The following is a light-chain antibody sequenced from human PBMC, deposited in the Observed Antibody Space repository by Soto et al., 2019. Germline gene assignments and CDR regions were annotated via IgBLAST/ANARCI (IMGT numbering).Light chain of an antibody. J-gene: IGKJ1*01. CDR3: QQYVTSPWA. CDR1: QSGSSSF. Sequence: EIVLTQSPGTMSLSPGERATLSCRAIQSGSSSFLAWYQQNPGQAPRLLIYGASNKATGIPDRFSGSGSGTDVTLTISRLEPEDFAVYYCQQYVTSPWAFGQGTKVAIE. V-gene: IGKV3-20*01. CDR2: GAS.